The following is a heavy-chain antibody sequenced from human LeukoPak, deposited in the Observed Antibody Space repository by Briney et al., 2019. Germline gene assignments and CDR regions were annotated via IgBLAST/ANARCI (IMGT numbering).Heavy chain of an antibody. CDR2: ISAYNGNT. V-gene: IGHV1-18*01. J-gene: IGHJ4*02. CDR3: ARVPLMITFGGVIVSVSGNFDY. Sequence: AASVKVSCKASGYTFTSHGISWVRQAPGQGLEWMGWISAYNGNTNYAQKLQGRVTMTTDTSTSTAYMELRSLRSDDTAVYYCARVPLMITFGGVIVSVSGNFDYWGQGTLVTVSS. CDR1: GYTFTSHG. D-gene: IGHD3-16*02.